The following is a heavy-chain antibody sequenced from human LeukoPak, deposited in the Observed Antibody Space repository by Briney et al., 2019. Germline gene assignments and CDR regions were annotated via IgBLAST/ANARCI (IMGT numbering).Heavy chain of an antibody. CDR2: IKQDGSKK. V-gene: IGHV3-7*04. Sequence: QTGGSLRLSCAAPGFTFSSYAMSWVRQAPGKGLEWVANIKQDGSKKSYVDSVKGRFTISRDNAKNSLYLQMNSLRAEDTAIYYCTRVGYIDEGIDYWGQGTLVTVSS. CDR1: GFTFSSYA. D-gene: IGHD5-24*01. CDR3: TRVGYIDEGIDY. J-gene: IGHJ4*02.